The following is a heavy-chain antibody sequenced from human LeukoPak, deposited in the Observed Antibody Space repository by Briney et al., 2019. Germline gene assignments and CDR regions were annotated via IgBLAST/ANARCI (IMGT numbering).Heavy chain of an antibody. CDR1: GYTFTGYY. Sequence: ASVKVSXKASGYTFTGYYMHWVRQAPGQGLEWMGRINPNSGGTSYAQKFQGRVTMTRDTSISTAYMELSRLRSDDTAVYYCARGSDDFWSGYSPSYWGQGTLVTVSS. J-gene: IGHJ4*02. D-gene: IGHD3-3*01. V-gene: IGHV1-2*06. CDR3: ARGSDDFWSGYSPSY. CDR2: INPNSGGT.